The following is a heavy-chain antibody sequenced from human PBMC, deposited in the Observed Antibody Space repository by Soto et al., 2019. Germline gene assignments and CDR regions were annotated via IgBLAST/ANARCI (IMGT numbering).Heavy chain of an antibody. V-gene: IGHV4-30-4*01. CDR1: GGSISSGDYY. CDR2: IYYSGST. D-gene: IGHD3-22*01. J-gene: IGHJ3*02. Sequence: QVQLQESGPGLVKPSQTLSLTCTVSGGSISSGDYYWSWIRQPPGKGLEWIGYIYYSGSTYYNPSLKSRVTISVDTSKNQFSLKLSSVTAADTAGYYCAREAYYYDSSAPGRAFDIWGQGTMVTVSS. CDR3: AREAYYYDSSAPGRAFDI.